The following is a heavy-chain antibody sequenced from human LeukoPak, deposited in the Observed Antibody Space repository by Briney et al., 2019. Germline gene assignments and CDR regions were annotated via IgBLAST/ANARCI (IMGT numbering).Heavy chain of an antibody. CDR2: ISNDGSNQ. J-gene: IGHJ3*02. D-gene: IGHD1-1*01. V-gene: IGHV3-30*01. CDR3: ARDEVTIWTRENDAFDI. Sequence: PGTSLRLSSAASGLPFSTNIMHWGRRAPGQGAEGGAVISNDGSNQYYAASVRGRFAVSRDNSKSTLYLQMNSLREENTAVYYCARDEVTIWTRENDAFDIWGQGTMVTVSS. CDR1: GLPFSTNI.